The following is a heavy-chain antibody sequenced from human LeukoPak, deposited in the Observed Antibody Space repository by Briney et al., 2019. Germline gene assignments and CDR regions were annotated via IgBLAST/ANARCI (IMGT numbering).Heavy chain of an antibody. J-gene: IGHJ4*02. Sequence: GGSLRLSCAASGFTFSGSAMHWVRQASGKGLEWVGRIRSKANSYATAYAASVKGRFTISRDDSKNTAYLQMNSPKTEDTAVYYCTLQPGYYYDSSGYYYADWGQGTLVTVSS. CDR2: IRSKANSYAT. D-gene: IGHD3-22*01. V-gene: IGHV3-73*01. CDR3: TLQPGYYYDSSGYYYAD. CDR1: GFTFSGSA.